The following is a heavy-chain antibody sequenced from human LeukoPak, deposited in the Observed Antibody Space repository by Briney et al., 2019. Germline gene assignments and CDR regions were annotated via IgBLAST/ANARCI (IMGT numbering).Heavy chain of an antibody. CDR2: IRGSGGST. CDR3: SCREADY. V-gene: IGHV3-23*01. Sequence: GGSLRLSCAASGFTFSTYAMSSVRQAPGKGLEWVSGIRGSGGSTYYADSVKGRFTISRDNSKNTLYLQMNSLRTEDTAVYYCSCREADYWGQGTLVTVSS. CDR1: GFTFSTYA. J-gene: IGHJ4*02. D-gene: IGHD5-24*01.